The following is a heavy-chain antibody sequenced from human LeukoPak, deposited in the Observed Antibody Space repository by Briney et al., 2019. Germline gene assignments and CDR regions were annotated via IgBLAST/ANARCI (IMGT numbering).Heavy chain of an antibody. CDR2: IYYSGST. D-gene: IGHD3-22*01. CDR3: ARSYYDSRSAFDI. V-gene: IGHV4-39*01. J-gene: IGHJ3*02. CDR1: GGSISSSSYY. Sequence: SETLSLTCTVSGGSISSSSYYWGWIRQPPGKGLEWIGSIYYSGSTYYNPSLKSRVTISVDTSKNQFSLKLSSVTAADTAVYYCARSYYDSRSAFDIWGQGTMVTVSS.